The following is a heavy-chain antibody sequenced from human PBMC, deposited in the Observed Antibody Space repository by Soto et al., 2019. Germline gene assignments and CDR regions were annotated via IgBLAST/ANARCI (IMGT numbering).Heavy chain of an antibody. J-gene: IGHJ6*02. CDR3: ARGPIRSSGYYFRYYGMDV. Sequence: GGSLRLSCAASGFTFSSYDMHWVRQATGKGLEWVSAIGTAGDTYYPGSVKGRFTISRENAKNSLYLQMNSLRAEDTAVYYCARGPIRSSGYYFRYYGMDVWGQGTTVTVSS. V-gene: IGHV3-13*01. D-gene: IGHD3-22*01. CDR2: IGTAGDT. CDR1: GFTFSSYD.